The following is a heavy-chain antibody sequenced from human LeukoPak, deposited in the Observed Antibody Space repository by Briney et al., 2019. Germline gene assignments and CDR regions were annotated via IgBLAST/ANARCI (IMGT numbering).Heavy chain of an antibody. D-gene: IGHD7-27*01. J-gene: IGHJ2*01. CDR2: ITGSSTWT. CDR1: GFTFSTYG. CDR3: ARELVSLGTGYFDL. V-gene: IGHV3-23*01. Sequence: PGGSLRLSCEASGFTFSTYGMTWVRQAPGTGLEWVSGITGSSTWTYYADSVKGRFTISRDNSNNTLHLQMNSLRAEDTAIYYCARELVSLGTGYFDLWGRGTLVTVSS.